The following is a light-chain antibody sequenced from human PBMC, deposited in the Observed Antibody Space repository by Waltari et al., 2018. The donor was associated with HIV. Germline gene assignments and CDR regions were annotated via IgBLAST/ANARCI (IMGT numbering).Light chain of an antibody. CDR3: CSYIGASSWV. CDR2: EVD. J-gene: IGLJ3*02. CDR1: DSDIGGFHL. V-gene: IGLV2-23*02. Sequence: QSALTQPASVSGSPGQSITISCSGTDSDIGGFHLVSWYQQHPDKAPRLITHEVDKRPSGVSDRVSASKSGDTGSLTISGLQPEDEADYYCCSYIGASSWVFGGGTKLTVL.